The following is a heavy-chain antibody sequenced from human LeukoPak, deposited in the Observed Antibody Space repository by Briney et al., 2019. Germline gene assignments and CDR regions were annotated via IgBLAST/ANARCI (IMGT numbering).Heavy chain of an antibody. D-gene: IGHD1-26*01. V-gene: IGHV3-13*01. CDR1: GFTFSNYD. CDR2: GFAGDT. Sequence: GGSLRLSCAASGFTFSNYDIGFAGDTYYPGSVRGRFTISRENAKNSLYLQMNSLRVEDTALYFCARGADAAYDYWGQGTLVTVSS. CDR3: ARGADAAYDY. J-gene: IGHJ4*02.